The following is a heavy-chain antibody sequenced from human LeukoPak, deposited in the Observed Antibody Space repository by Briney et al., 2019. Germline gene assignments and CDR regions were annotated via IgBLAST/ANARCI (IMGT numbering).Heavy chain of an antibody. V-gene: IGHV3-23*01. CDR2: ISGTTSGT. J-gene: IGHJ4*02. CDR3: ARGAYYYED. Sequence: GGSLRLSCAASGFTFSTCAMSWVRQAPGKGLEWVSGISGTTSGTYYADSVKGRFTISRDNAKNSLYLQMNSLRAEDTAVYYCARGAYYYEDWGQGTLVTVSS. D-gene: IGHD3-22*01. CDR1: GFTFSTCA.